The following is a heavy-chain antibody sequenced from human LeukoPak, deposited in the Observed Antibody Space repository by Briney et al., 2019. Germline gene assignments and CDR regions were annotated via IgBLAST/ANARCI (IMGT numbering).Heavy chain of an antibody. V-gene: IGHV4-34*01. CDR2: VNHSGSA. J-gene: IGHJ5*02. Sequence: SETLSLTCAVYGGSFSGYYWSWIRQPPGKGLEWIGEVNHSGSANYNPSLKSRVTISVDTSKNQFSLKLSSVTAADTAVYYCARRSGSSSAWFDPWGQGTLVTVSS. CDR3: ARRSGSSSAWFDP. CDR1: GGSFSGYY. D-gene: IGHD6-6*01.